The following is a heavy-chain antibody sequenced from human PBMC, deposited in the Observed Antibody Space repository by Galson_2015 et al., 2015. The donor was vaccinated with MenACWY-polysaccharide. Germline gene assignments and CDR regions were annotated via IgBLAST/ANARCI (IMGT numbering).Heavy chain of an antibody. J-gene: IGHJ4*02. D-gene: IGHD4-17*01. CDR1: GYTFTNYD. Sequence: SVKVSCKASGYTFTNYDINWVRQAPGQGLEWLGWINTNTGNPTYAQAFTGRFAFSLDTSVSTAYLQISSLKAEDAAVYYCVREPKQIPTSVPMWRFDFWGQGTLVTVSS. CDR3: VREPKQIPTSVPMWRFDF. V-gene: IGHV7-4-1*02. CDR2: INTNTGNP.